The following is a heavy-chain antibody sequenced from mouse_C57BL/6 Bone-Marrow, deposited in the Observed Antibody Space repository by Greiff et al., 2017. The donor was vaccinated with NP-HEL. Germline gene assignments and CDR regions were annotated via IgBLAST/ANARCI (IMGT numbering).Heavy chain of an antibody. CDR2: IYPRSGNS. Sequence: VQLQQSGAELARPGASVKLSCKASGYTFTSYGISWVKQRTGQGLEWIGEIYPRSGNSYYNEKFKGKATLTADKSSSTAYMELRGLTSEDSAVYFCARGGLLWLRRGAWFAYWGQGTLVTVSA. CDR1: GYTFTSYG. D-gene: IGHD2-2*01. V-gene: IGHV1-81*01. J-gene: IGHJ3*01. CDR3: ARGGLLWLRRGAWFAY.